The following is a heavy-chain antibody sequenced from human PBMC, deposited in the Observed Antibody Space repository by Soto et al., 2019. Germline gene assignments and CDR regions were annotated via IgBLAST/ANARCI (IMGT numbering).Heavy chain of an antibody. CDR2: IKSDGTSA. D-gene: IGHD3-3*01. J-gene: IGHJ6*02. V-gene: IGHV3-74*03. Sequence: EEQLVESGGGVVQPGGSLRLSCAASGFTFSVYWMNWVRQVPGKGLMWVSRIKSDGTSATYADSVKGRFTITRDNAKNTLHLQMNSLRGEDTAVYSCARDRKRRIFGAVKEMYGLDVWGQGTTVTVSS. CDR1: GFTFSVYW. CDR3: ARDRKRRIFGAVKEMYGLDV.